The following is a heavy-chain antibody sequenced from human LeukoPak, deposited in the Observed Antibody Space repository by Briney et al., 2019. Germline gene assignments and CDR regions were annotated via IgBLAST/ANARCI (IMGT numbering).Heavy chain of an antibody. CDR1: GFTFSSYG. D-gene: IGHD4-17*01. V-gene: IGHV3-30*02. CDR3: AKTHIRDYYMDV. Sequence: GGSLRLSCAASGFTFSSYGMHWVRQAPGKGLEWVAFIRYDGSNKYYADSVKGRFTISRDNSKNTLYLQMNSLRAEDTAVYYCAKTHIRDYYMDVWGKGTTVTVSS. CDR2: IRYDGSNK. J-gene: IGHJ6*03.